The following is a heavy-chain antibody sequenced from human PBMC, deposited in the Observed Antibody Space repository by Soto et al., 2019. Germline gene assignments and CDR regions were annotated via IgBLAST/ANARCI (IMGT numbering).Heavy chain of an antibody. CDR1: GFIFANYG. CDR2: ITYEGSNK. Sequence: QEQLVESGGGVVHPGRSLRLSCAASGFIFANYGMHWVRQAPGKGLAWVALITYEGSNKYYADAVKGRFTISRDNAKNMVSLQMDSLRAEDTAVYYCAKARGANNWANYYGLDVWGQGTTVTVSS. D-gene: IGHD1-1*01. CDR3: AKARGANNWANYYGLDV. J-gene: IGHJ6*02. V-gene: IGHV3-30*18.